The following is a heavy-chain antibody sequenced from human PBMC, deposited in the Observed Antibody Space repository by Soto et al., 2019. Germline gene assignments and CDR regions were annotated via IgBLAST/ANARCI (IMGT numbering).Heavy chain of an antibody. V-gene: IGHV3-23*01. CDR2: IDYSGGTT. CDR1: GFTFSTLA. CDR3: AKAPPSMVDYYYGMDV. D-gene: IGHD3-10*01. J-gene: IGHJ6*02. Sequence: GVSLRLSCAASGFTFSTLAMGWVRQAPGKGLEWVSVIDYSGGTTYYTDSVKGRFTISRDNSKKTLYLQMNSLRAEATAVYYCAKAPPSMVDYYYGMDVWGQGPTVSVS.